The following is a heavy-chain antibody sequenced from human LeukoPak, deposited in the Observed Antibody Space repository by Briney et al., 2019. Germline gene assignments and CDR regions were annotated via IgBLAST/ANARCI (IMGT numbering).Heavy chain of an antibody. CDR2: ISYDGSNK. CDR1: GFTFSSYA. Sequence: GRSLRLSCAASGFTFSSYAMHWVRQAPGKGLEWVAVISYDGSNKYYADSVKGRFTISRDNSKNTLYLQMNSLRAEDTAVYYCARDGRVWGIVGDANILYWGQGTLVTVSS. CDR3: ARDGRVWGIVGDANILY. D-gene: IGHD1-26*01. V-gene: IGHV3-30-3*01. J-gene: IGHJ4*02.